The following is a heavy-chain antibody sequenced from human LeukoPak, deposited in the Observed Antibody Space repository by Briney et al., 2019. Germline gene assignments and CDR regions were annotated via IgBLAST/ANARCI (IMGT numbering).Heavy chain of an antibody. CDR3: ARGGGDTVDY. CDR1: GYSFTDYN. CDR2: MNPKSGTT. V-gene: IGHV1-8*03. J-gene: IGHJ4*02. Sequence: ASVKVSCKASGYSFTDYNINWVRQATGQGLEWMGWMNPKSGTTGYAQKFQGRVTITRNTSTNTSYLEVNNLKSADTAVYYCARGGGDTVDYWGQGTLVTVSS. D-gene: IGHD3-16*01.